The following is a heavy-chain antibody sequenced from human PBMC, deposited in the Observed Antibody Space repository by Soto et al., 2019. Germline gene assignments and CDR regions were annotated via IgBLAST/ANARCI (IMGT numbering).Heavy chain of an antibody. CDR2: IGGGGDT. CDR3: TRKTPPTGMEV. V-gene: IGHV3-13*01. CDR1: GFTLSSYD. D-gene: IGHD3-9*01. J-gene: IGHJ6*02. Sequence: EVQLVESGGGLVQPGGSPRLSCAASGFTLSSYDIHWVRQATGEGLAWVSGIGGGGDTHYADSVKGRFIISREDGKNSLYLQMNNLRVGDTAVYYCTRKTPPTGMEVWGQGATVTVSS.